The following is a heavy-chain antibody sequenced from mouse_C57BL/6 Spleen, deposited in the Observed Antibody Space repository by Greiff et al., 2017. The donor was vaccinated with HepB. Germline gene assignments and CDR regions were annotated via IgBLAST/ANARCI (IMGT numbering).Heavy chain of an antibody. Sequence: EVKLQESGPELVKPGASVKISCKASGYSFTGYYMNWVKQSPEKSLEWIGEINPSTGGTTYNQKFKAKATLTVDKSSSTAYMQLKSLTSEDSAVYDCARGRQLRLRAMDYWGQGTSVTVSS. J-gene: IGHJ4*01. CDR2: INPSTGGT. V-gene: IGHV1-42*01. CDR3: ARGRQLRLRAMDY. D-gene: IGHD3-2*02. CDR1: GYSFTGYY.